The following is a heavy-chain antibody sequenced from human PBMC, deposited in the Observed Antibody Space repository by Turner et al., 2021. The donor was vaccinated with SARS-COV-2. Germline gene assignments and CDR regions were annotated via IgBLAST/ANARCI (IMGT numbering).Heavy chain of an antibody. CDR3: AKCSIIGIYHNHYGMEV. V-gene: IGHV3-43*02. CDR2: ISGNGGGT. J-gene: IGHJ6*02. CDR1: GFSFDDYA. Sequence: EVQLVGSGGGVVQPGGSLRPSCAASGFSFDDYAMHWVRQGPGKGREWVSPISGNGGGTFYADSVKVRITRDRDNSKNSLYLQMNRLRTEDTALYYCAKCSIIGIYHNHYGMEVWGQGTTVTVSS. D-gene: IGHD1-20*01.